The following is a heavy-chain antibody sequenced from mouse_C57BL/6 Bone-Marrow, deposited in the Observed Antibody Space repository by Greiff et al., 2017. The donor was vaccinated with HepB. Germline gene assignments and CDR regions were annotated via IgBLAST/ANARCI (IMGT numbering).Heavy chain of an antibody. CDR1: GFTFSSYA. Sequence: EVKLVESGGGLVKPGGSLKLSCAASGFTFSSYAMSWVRQTPEKRLEWVATISDGGSYTYYPDNVKGRFTISRDNAKNNLYLQMSHLKSEDTAMYYCGSTMGTTGGPWFAYWGQGTLVTVSA. CDR3: GSTMGTTGGPWFAY. J-gene: IGHJ3*01. V-gene: IGHV5-4*03. CDR2: ISDGGSYT. D-gene: IGHD2-2*01.